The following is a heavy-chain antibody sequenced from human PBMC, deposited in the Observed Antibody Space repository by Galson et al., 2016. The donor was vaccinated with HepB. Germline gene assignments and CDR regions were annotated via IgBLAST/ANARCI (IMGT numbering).Heavy chain of an antibody. CDR3: ARLPLGEDVSGGRCYPLYWYFDL. CDR1: AYIFSAYW. CDR2: INPGNSDT. Sequence: QSGAEVKKPGESLRISCQGSAYIFSAYWIGWVRQMPGKGLEWMGIINPGNSDTRHSPSFHGQVSISVDKSIKTVYLQWSSLKVSDTAIYYCARLPLGEDVSGGRCYPLYWYFDLWGQGTLVTVSS. J-gene: IGHJ2*01. V-gene: IGHV5-51*01. D-gene: IGHD2-15*01.